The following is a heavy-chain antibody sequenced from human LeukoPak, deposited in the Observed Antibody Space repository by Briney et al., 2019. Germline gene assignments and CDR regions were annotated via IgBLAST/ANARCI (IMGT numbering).Heavy chain of an antibody. CDR1: GFTISNYW. CDR3: ARCEEGPDYYDRGVVGY. Sequence: HPGGSLRLSCAASGFTISNYWTSWVRQAPGKGLEWVANIKQDGSEKHYVDSVKGRFTISRDNAKNSLYLQMISLRAEDTAVYFCARCEEGPDYYDRGVVGYWGQGTLVTVSS. D-gene: IGHD3-22*01. J-gene: IGHJ4*02. V-gene: IGHV3-7*04. CDR2: IKQDGSEK.